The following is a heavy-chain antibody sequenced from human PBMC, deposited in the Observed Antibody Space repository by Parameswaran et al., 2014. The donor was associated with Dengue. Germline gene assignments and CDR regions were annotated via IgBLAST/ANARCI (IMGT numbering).Heavy chain of an antibody. J-gene: IGHJ6*02. CDR2: INSRGGST. Sequence: RWIRQPQEGLEWVSAINSRGGSTYYADSVKGLFTISRDNSKNSLYLQMNSLRVEDTAVYYCVKGPEETVTTQPAYYYYGMDVWGQGTTVTVSS. V-gene: IGHV3-23*01. D-gene: IGHD4-17*01. CDR3: VKGPEETVTTQPAYYYYGMDV.